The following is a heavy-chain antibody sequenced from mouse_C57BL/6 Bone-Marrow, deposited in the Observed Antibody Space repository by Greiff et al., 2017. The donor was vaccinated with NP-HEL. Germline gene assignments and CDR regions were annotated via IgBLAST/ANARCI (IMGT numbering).Heavy chain of an antibody. CDR1: GFTFSSYG. J-gene: IGHJ3*01. V-gene: IGHV5-6*01. CDR2: ISSGGSYT. CDR3: ARHTFAY. Sequence: EVKLVESGGDLVKPGGSLKLSCAASGFTFSSYGMSWVRQTPDKRLEWVATISSGGSYTYYPASVKGRFTISRDNAKNTLYLQMSSLKSEDTAMYYCARHTFAYWGQGTLVTVSA.